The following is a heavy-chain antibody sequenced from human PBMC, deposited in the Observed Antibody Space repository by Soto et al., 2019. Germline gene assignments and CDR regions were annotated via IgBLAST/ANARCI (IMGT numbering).Heavy chain of an antibody. V-gene: IGHV2-5*02. Sequence: QITLNESGPTPVKPRQTLTLTCTFSGFSLTTSGVGVGWNRQSPGKAPEWLALIYWDDDKRYSPSLKCRLTITKDTSKNQVVLTMADLDPADTATYNCAHRILRTVFGLVTTTAIYFDFWGQGTPVAVSS. CDR1: GFSLTTSGVG. CDR3: AHRILRTVFGLVTTTAIYFDF. D-gene: IGHD3-3*01. J-gene: IGHJ4*02. CDR2: IYWDDDK.